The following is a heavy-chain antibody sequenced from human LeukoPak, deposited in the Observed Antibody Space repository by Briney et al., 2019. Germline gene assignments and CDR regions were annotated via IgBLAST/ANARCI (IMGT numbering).Heavy chain of an antibody. D-gene: IGHD3-10*01. CDR2: IYYSGST. CDR1: GGSISSYC. V-gene: IGHV4-59*01. Sequence: PSETLSLTCTVSGGSISSYCWSWIRQPPGKGLEWIGYIYYSGSTNYNPSLKSRVTISVDQSKNLFSLKLSSVTAADTAVYYCARARGYYYMDVWGKGTTVTVSS. J-gene: IGHJ6*03. CDR3: ARARGYYYMDV.